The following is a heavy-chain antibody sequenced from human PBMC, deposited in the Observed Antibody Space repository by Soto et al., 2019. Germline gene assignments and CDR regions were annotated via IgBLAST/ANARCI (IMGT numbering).Heavy chain of an antibody. V-gene: IGHV4-39*01. CDR2: IFYTGST. D-gene: IGHD3-10*01. CDR1: GGSITTGDYY. J-gene: IGHJ1*01. CDR3: ARHLLLWFGGRSSPRAY. Sequence: SETLSLTCAVSGGSITTGDYYWGWIRQPPGKGLEFIGYIFYTGSTYYNPSLKSRVTISVDTSKNQFSLKLSSVTAADTAVYYCARHLLLWFGGRSSPRAYWGQGTLVTVSS.